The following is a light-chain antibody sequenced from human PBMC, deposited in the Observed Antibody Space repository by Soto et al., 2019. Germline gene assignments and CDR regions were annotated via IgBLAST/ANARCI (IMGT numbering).Light chain of an antibody. Sequence: DIQMTQSPSTLSASVGDRVTITCRASQSISSWLAWYQQKPGKAPKLLIFQASNLESGVPSRFSGSGSGTDFTLTISSLQPDDFATYYCKQHDTYSGRTFGQGTKVDIK. CDR1: QSISSW. CDR2: QAS. J-gene: IGKJ1*01. CDR3: KQHDTYSGRT. V-gene: IGKV1-5*03.